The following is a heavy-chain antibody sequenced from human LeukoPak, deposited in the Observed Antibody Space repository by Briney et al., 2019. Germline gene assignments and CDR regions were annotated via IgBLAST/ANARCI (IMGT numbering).Heavy chain of an antibody. CDR1: GFTFSSHW. J-gene: IGHJ4*02. CDR3: AKDTGITPSGISGFFDF. CDR2: IKEDGSEK. Sequence: GGSLRLSCAASGFTFSSHWMNWVRQAPGKGLEWVANIKEDGSEKYYVDSVKGRFTISRDNSKDSLYLQMNSLRTEDTALYYCAKDTGITPSGISGFFDFWGQGTLVTVSS. D-gene: IGHD6-13*01. V-gene: IGHV3-7*05.